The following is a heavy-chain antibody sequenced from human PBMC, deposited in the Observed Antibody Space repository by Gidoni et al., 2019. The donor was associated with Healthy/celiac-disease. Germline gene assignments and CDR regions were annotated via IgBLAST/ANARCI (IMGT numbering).Heavy chain of an antibody. Sequence: QVQLVESGGGVVQPGRSLRLSCAASGFTFSSSGMLWGRQAPGKGLEWVAVIWYDGSNKYYADSVKGRFTISRDNSKNTLYLQMNSLRAEDTAVYYCASGATYYYDSSGYYSGEGFDYWGQGTLVTVSS. CDR3: ASGATYYYDSSGYYSGEGFDY. V-gene: IGHV3-33*01. CDR2: IWYDGSNK. CDR1: GFTFSSSG. D-gene: IGHD3-22*01. J-gene: IGHJ4*02.